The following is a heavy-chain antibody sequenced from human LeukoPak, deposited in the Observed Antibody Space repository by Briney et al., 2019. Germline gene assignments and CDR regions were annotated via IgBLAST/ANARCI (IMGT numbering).Heavy chain of an antibody. J-gene: IGHJ6*03. CDR3: ARGASTSSWPAATYYYFMDV. CDR1: GFTFSTYG. D-gene: IGHD2-2*01. CDR2: IRFDGSNI. Sequence: GGSLRLSCAASGFTFSTYGMHWVRQAQGKGLEWVAFIRFDGSNIYYADSVKGRFSISRDNSKTTLYLQMNSLRAEDTAVYYCARGASTSSWPAATYYYFMDVWGKGTTVTVSS. V-gene: IGHV3-30*02.